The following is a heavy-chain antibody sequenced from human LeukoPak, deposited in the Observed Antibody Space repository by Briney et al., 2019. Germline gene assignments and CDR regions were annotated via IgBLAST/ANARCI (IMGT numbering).Heavy chain of an antibody. V-gene: IGHV4-59*01. CDR1: GVSIYGFF. D-gene: IGHD6-19*01. Sequence: PSVTLSLTCIVSGVSIYGFFWRWLPPPPGKGWEWIAYIYYSGDTNYNPSLKSRVTMSVDTSKNQFSLKLSSLIGADTAVYYCARLEGSAHFDYWGQGTLVTVSS. CDR3: ARLEGSAHFDY. CDR2: IYYSGDT. J-gene: IGHJ4*02.